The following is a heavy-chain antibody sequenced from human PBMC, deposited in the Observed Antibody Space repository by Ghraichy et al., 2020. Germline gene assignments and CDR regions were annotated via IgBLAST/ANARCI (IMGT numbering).Heavy chain of an antibody. V-gene: IGHV6-1*01. CDR1: GDSVSSNSAA. CDR3: TREVASSSSFSTDYYGMDV. Sequence: SQTLSLTCAISGDSVSSNSAAWNWIRQSPSRGLEWLGRTYYRSKWYNDYAVSVKSRITINPDTSKNQFSLQLNSVTPEDTAVYYCTREVASSSSFSTDYYGMDVWGQGTTVTVSS. D-gene: IGHD6-6*01. CDR2: TYYRSKWYN. J-gene: IGHJ6*02.